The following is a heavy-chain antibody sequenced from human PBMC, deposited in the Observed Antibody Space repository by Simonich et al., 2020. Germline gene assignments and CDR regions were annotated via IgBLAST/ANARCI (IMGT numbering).Heavy chain of an antibody. CDR3: ARDYSNYDAFDI. D-gene: IGHD4-4*01. CDR2: INSDGSST. V-gene: IGHV3-74*01. CDR1: GFTFSSYW. Sequence: EVQLVESGGGLVQLGGSLRLSVAASGFTFSSYWWHWVRQAPGKGVVWVSRINSDGSSTSYADSVKGRFTISRDNAKNTLYLQMNSLRAEDTAVYYCARDYSNYDAFDIWGQGTMVTVSS. J-gene: IGHJ3*02.